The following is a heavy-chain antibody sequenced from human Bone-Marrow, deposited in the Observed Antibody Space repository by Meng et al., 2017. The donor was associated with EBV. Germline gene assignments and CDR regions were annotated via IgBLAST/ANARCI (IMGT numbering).Heavy chain of an antibody. Sequence: QVQLGRSGAEVKKTGASVNGSSKTSGGTFRSDAISWVRQAPGQGLEWMGGLIPMSDAPHYAQKFQGRVTITADESTSTHYMDLSGLRSEDTAVYYCASESGRGFTPDYWGQGTLVTVSS. CDR3: ASESGRGFTPDY. J-gene: IGHJ4*02. CDR1: GGTFRSDA. CDR2: LIPMSDAP. D-gene: IGHD3-10*01. V-gene: IGHV1-69*01.